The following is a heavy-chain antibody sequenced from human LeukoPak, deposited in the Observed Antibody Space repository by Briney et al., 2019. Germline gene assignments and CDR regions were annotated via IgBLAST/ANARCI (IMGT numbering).Heavy chain of an antibody. CDR2: IYYGENT. V-gene: IGHV4-39*01. Sequence: SETLSLTCTVSGGSISSGPYYLGWIRQPPGTGLEWLGNIYYGENTYYNPSLKSRVTISIDTSKNQFYLKLSSLTAADTAVYYCARRDDSSGYHKIFDYWGPGTLVTVSS. CDR1: GGSISSGPYY. J-gene: IGHJ4*02. CDR3: ARRDDSSGYHKIFDY. D-gene: IGHD3-22*01.